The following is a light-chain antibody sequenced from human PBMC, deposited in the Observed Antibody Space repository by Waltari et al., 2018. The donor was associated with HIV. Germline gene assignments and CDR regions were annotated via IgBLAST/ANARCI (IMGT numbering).Light chain of an antibody. CDR3: CSYAGSYSFV. V-gene: IGLV2-11*01. CDR1: SSAVCNYKF. Sequence: QSVLTQPRSVSGSPGPSVTISCTGTSSAVCNYKFFSWYQQHPGKAPKLMIYDVSQRPSGVPDRFSGSKSGNTASLTISGLQAEDEADYYCCSYAGSYSFVFGTGTKVTVL. J-gene: IGLJ1*01. CDR2: DVS.